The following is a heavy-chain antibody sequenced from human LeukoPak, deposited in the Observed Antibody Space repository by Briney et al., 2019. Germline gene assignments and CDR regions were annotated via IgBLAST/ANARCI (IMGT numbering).Heavy chain of an antibody. Sequence: GGSLRLSCAASGFTFTNYWMSWVRQAPGKGLEWVANIKQDGSEKYYVDSVKGRFTISRDNAKNSLYLHMNSLGVEDTAVYYCARDRPYYYGSGSYGGYWGQGTLVTVSS. CDR1: GFTFTNYW. J-gene: IGHJ4*02. V-gene: IGHV3-7*01. CDR3: ARDRPYYYGSGSYGGY. CDR2: IKQDGSEK. D-gene: IGHD3-10*01.